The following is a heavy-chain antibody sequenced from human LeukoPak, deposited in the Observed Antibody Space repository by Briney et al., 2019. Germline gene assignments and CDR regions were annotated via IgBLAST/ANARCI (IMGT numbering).Heavy chain of an antibody. CDR2: IYYRGST. CDR3: ARGGDYGDLRYFDY. J-gene: IGHJ4*02. CDR1: GGSINNYY. Sequence: SETLSLTCTVSGGSINNYYWSWIRQPPGKGLEWIGYIYYRGSTNYNPSLKSRVTFSVDTSKNQFSLKLNSVTAADTAVYYCARGGDYGDLRYFDYWGQGALVTVSS. D-gene: IGHD4-17*01. V-gene: IGHV4-59*01.